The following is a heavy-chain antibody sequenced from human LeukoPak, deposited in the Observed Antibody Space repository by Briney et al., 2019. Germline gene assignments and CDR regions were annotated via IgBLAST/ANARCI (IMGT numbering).Heavy chain of an antibody. D-gene: IGHD3-10*01. V-gene: IGHV3-11*05. Sequence: GGSLRLLCAASGFTFSNYYLSWIGQAPGKGLEWVSYISSSSSYTNYADSVKGRSTISRDNAKNSLYLQMNSLRAEDTAVYYCARELGEGAGSSDYGGQGTTVSVSS. J-gene: IGHJ4*01. CDR3: ARELGEGAGSSDY. CDR1: GFTFSNYY. CDR2: ISSSSSYT.